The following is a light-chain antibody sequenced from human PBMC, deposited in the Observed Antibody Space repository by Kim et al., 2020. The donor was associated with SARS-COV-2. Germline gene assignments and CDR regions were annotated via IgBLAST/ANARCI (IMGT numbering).Light chain of an antibody. Sequence: SYELTQPPSVSVAPGQTASITCGGNNIGNKNVHWYQQKPGQAPVLVISYDSDRPSGIPEQFSGSNSGNTATLTISRVEAGDEADYYCQVWDSDSDHVVFGGGTQLTVL. CDR2: YDS. V-gene: IGLV3-21*01. CDR3: QVWDSDSDHVV. J-gene: IGLJ2*01. CDR1: NIGNKN.